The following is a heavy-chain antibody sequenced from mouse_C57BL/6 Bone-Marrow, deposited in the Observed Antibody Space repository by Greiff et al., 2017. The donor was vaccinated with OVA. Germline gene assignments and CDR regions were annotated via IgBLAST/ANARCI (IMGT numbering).Heavy chain of an antibody. V-gene: IGHV1-26*01. CDR2: INPNNGGT. D-gene: IGHD1-1*01. CDR3: ARRPPYYGSSYYFDY. J-gene: IGHJ2*01. CDR1: GYTFTDYY. Sequence: EVQLQQSGPELVKPGASVKISCKASGYTFTDYYMNWVKQSHGKSLEWIGDINPNNGGTSYNQKFKGKATLTVDKSSSTAYMELRSLTSEDSAVYYCARRPPYYGSSYYFDYWGQGTTLTVSS.